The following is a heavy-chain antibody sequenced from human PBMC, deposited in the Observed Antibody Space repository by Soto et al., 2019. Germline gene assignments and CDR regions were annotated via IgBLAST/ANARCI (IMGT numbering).Heavy chain of an antibody. CDR2: IYYSGST. J-gene: IGHJ5*02. D-gene: IGHD5-12*01. CDR3: ARDKGLYSGYDA. Sequence: SETLSLTCTVSGGSISSYYWSWIRQPPGKGLEWIGYIYYSGSTNYNPSLKSRVTISVDTSKNQFSLKLSSVTAADTAVYYCARDKGLYSGYDAWGQGTLVTVSP. CDR1: GGSISSYY. V-gene: IGHV4-59*01.